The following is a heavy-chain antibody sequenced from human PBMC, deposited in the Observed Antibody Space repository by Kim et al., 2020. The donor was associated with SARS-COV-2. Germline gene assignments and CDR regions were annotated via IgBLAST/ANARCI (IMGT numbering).Heavy chain of an antibody. V-gene: IGHV3-23*01. CDR2: ISGSGTSR. D-gene: IGHD6-13*01. CDR3: AKAAAGISTFDA. J-gene: IGHJ4*02. CDR1: GFTFSSYA. Sequence: GGSLRLSRAGSGFTFSSYAMSWVRQAPGKGLEWVSAISGSGTSRYYADSVRGLFTISRDNSKNTLYLQMNSLRAEDTAIYYCAKAAAGISTFDAWGQGTLVTVSS.